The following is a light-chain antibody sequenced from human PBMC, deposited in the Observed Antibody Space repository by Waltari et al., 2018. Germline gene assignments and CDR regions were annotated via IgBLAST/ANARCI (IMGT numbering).Light chain of an antibody. Sequence: QAVVTQVPSCSVSPGGPVTLTCALSPGSVSRPSHATGYRQTPGPAPRTLGYKGNSRSFGAPVRFSGSDLGSKAALTITGGEADDESDYFCWMYMGSGIWVFGGGTQLTVL. CDR2: KGN. V-gene: IGLV8-61*01. CDR3: WMYMGSGIWV. CDR1: PGSVSRPSH. J-gene: IGLJ3*02.